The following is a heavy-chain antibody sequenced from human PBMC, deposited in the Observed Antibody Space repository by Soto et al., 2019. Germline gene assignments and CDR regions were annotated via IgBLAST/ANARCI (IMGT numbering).Heavy chain of an antibody. D-gene: IGHD3-22*01. J-gene: IGHJ4*02. CDR1: GYTLTELS. CDR3: ATVRYYYDSSGYYPFDY. Sequence: ASVKVSCKVSGYTLTELSMHCVLQAPGKWLEWMGGFDPEDGETIYAQKFQGRVTMTEDTSTDTAYMELSSLRSEDTAVYYCATVRYYYDSSGYYPFDYWGQGTLVTVSS. CDR2: FDPEDGET. V-gene: IGHV1-24*01.